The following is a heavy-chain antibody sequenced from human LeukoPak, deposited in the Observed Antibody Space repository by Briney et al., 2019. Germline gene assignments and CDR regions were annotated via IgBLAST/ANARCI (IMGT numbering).Heavy chain of an antibody. CDR1: GFTLDDYA. Sequence: PGGSLRLSCVASGFTLDDYALHWVRQAPGKGLEWISLISGDGDNTYYADSVKGRFTISRDNSKNSLYLQMSSLRAEDTALYYCAKGVRSGTYYNCFDPWGQGTLVTVSS. J-gene: IGHJ5*02. CDR2: ISGDGDNT. CDR3: AKGVRSGTYYNCFDP. D-gene: IGHD1-26*01. V-gene: IGHV3-43*02.